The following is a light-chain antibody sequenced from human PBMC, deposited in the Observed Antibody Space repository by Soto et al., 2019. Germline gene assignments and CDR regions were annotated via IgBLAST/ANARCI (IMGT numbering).Light chain of an antibody. V-gene: IGLV1-44*01. CDR1: SSNIGSYT. Sequence: QSVLTQPPSASGTPGQGVTISCSGSSSNIGSYTVNWYQQLPGTAPNLLINSNNPRPSAVPDRFSRSKSGTPASLAISGLQSEDEADYYCAAWDDSLNGYVFGTGPRSPS. CDR2: SNN. CDR3: AAWDDSLNGYV. J-gene: IGLJ1*01.